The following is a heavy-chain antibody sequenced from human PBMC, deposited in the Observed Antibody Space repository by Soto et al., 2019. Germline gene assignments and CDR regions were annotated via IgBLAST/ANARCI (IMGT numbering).Heavy chain of an antibody. D-gene: IGHD6-25*01. V-gene: IGHV4-59*01. CDR2: IYYDGST. CDR3: ARDQLSSGLYVWFDP. J-gene: IGHJ5*02. CDR1: GGSISTYY. Sequence: HVQLQESGPGLVKPSETLSLTCTVSGGSISTYYWSWIRQPPGKGLEWIGYIYYDGSTSYNPSPGSRVTTPVDTAKTPYSLILSSVTSADTAVYYCARDQLSSGLYVWFDPWGQGTLVTVSS.